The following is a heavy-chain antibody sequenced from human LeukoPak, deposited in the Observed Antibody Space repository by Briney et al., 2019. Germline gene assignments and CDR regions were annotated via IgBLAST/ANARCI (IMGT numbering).Heavy chain of an antibody. CDR2: INPNSGGT. J-gene: IGHJ4*02. V-gene: IGHV1-2*02. CDR1: GYTFTGYY. Sequence: ASVKVSCKASGYTFTGYYMHWARQAPGQGLEWMGWINPNSGGTNYAQKFQGRVTMTRDTSISTAYMELSRLRSDDTAVYYCARVRIPWTARYYFDYWGQGTLVTVSS. D-gene: IGHD1-1*01. CDR3: ARVRIPWTARYYFDY.